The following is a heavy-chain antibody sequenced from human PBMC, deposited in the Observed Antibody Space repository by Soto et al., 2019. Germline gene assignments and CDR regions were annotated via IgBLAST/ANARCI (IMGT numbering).Heavy chain of an antibody. CDR2: ISSDGSNE. D-gene: IGHD6-6*01. CDR3: ARANGRRVEYSRSWGLLDY. J-gene: IGHJ4*02. V-gene: IGHV3-30-3*01. CDR1: GFTFSSNA. Sequence: QVQLVESGGGVVQPGGSLRLSCAASGFTFSSNAMHWVRQAPGKGLEWVAVISSDGSNEYYAGSVEGRFTISRDSSKNMLFLQMNSLSTEDTAVYYCARANGRRVEYSRSWGLLDYWGQGPQVTVSS.